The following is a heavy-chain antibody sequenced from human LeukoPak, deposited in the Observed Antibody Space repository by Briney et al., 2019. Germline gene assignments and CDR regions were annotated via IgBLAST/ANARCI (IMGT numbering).Heavy chain of an antibody. CDR3: ARDSPIYDPEAFDI. J-gene: IGHJ3*02. CDR2: ISSSSSYI. D-gene: IGHD2/OR15-2a*01. CDR1: GFTFSSYA. V-gene: IGHV3-21*01. Sequence: GGSLRLSCAASGFTFSSYAMHWVRQAPGKGLEWVSSISSSSSYIYYADSVKGRFTISRDNAKNSLYLQMNSLRAEDTAVYYCARDSPIYDPEAFDIWGQGTMVTVSS.